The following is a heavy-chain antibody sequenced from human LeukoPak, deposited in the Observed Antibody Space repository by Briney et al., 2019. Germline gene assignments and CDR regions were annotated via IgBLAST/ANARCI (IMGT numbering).Heavy chain of an antibody. CDR1: GGSISSYY. D-gene: IGHD2-15*01. CDR3: AGSAGYYYYYYMDV. CDR2: IYTSGST. V-gene: IGHV4-4*07. Sequence: SETLSLTCTVAGGSISSYYWSWIRQPAGKGLEWIGRIYTSGSTNYNPSLKSRVTMSVDTSKNQFSLKLSSVTAADTAVYYCAGSAGYYYYYYMDVWGKGTTVTVSS. J-gene: IGHJ6*03.